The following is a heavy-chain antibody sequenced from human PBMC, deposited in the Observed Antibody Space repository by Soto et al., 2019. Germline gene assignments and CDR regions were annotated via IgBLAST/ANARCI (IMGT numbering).Heavy chain of an antibody. D-gene: IGHD3-3*01. J-gene: IGHJ6*02. CDR1: GYSFTSYW. Sequence: GESLKISCQGSGYSFTSYWISWVRQMPGKGLEWMGRIDPSDSYTNYSPSFQGHVTISADKSISTAYLQWSSLKASDTAMYYCARGTIFGVVINYGMDVWGQGTTVTVSS. V-gene: IGHV5-10-1*01. CDR3: ARGTIFGVVINYGMDV. CDR2: IDPSDSYT.